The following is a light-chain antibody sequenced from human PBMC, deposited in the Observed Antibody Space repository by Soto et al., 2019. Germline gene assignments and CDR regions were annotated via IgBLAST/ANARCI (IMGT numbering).Light chain of an antibody. CDR2: DAS. J-gene: IGKJ1*01. V-gene: IGKV1-5*01. Sequence: DIQMTQSPSTLSASLGDRVTITCRASQSISSWLAWYQQKPGKAPKLLIYDASSLESGVPSRFSGSGSGTEFTLTISSLQPDDFATYYCQHYNTYSTFGQGTKV. CDR3: QHYNTYST. CDR1: QSISSW.